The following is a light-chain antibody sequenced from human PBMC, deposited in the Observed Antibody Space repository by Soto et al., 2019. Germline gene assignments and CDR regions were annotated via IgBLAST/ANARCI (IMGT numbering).Light chain of an antibody. CDR3: SSKTSSSSPFG. Sequence: QSVLTQPASVSGSPGQSITISCTGSTSDVGAYNYVSWYKHHPGQAPQLMIYEVSNRPSGVSNRFSGSKSGNTASLTISGLQADDEGDYYCSSKTSSSSPFGFGTGTKV. CDR1: TSDVGAYNY. V-gene: IGLV2-14*01. CDR2: EVS. J-gene: IGLJ1*01.